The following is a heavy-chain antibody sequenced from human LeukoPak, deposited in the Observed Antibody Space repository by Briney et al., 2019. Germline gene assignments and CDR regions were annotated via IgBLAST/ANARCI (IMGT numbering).Heavy chain of an antibody. CDR2: ISASGNTT. CDR1: GFTFSTYA. CDR3: ARDIPLRFSGGVIASIPDY. J-gene: IGHJ4*02. Sequence: GGSLRLSCAASGFTFSTYAMTWVRQAPGKGLEWVSTISASGNTTYYADSVKGQFTISRDSSKNTLFLQMNSLRAEDTAVYYCARDIPLRFSGGVIASIPDYWGQGTLVTVSS. D-gene: IGHD3-16*02. V-gene: IGHV3-23*01.